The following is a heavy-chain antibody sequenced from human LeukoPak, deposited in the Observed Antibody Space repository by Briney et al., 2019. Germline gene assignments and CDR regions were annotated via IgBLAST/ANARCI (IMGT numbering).Heavy chain of an antibody. CDR1: GFTFSSYL. J-gene: IGHJ3*02. Sequence: GGSLRLSCSASGFTFSSYLMHWVRQAPGKGLEYVSAISSDGGSTFYADSVKGRFTISRDNSKNTLYLQMSTLRAEDTAVYYCAKNFQCSSTSCYEAFAIWGRGTMVTVSS. CDR3: AKNFQCSSTSCYEAFAI. D-gene: IGHD2-2*01. V-gene: IGHV3-64D*06. CDR2: ISSDGGST.